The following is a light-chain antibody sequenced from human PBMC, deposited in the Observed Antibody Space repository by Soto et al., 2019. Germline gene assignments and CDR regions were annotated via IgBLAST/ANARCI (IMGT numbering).Light chain of an antibody. CDR2: DVS. CDR3: SSYTTSISYV. CDR1: ISDVGGYNT. J-gene: IGLJ1*01. V-gene: IGLV2-14*01. Sequence: QCVLTQPASVSGSPGQSITISCTGTISDVGGYNTVSWYQQHPGKVPKLMVHDVSDRPSWVSDRFSGSKSGNTASLTISGLQAEDEADYYCSSYTTSISYVFGSGTKVTVL.